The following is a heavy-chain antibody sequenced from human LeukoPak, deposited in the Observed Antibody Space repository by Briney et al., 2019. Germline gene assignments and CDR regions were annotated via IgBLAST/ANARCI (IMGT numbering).Heavy chain of an antibody. D-gene: IGHD4-17*01. CDR3: VRLQSANHDNGYYTGGFYYMDV. Sequence: SETLSLTRSVSGGSMSNNYWGWIRQPPGKGLEWIGYISYTGSTSVTPSLKSRVNIFLETPRNQFSLEVSSVIAADTAVYYCVRLQSANHDNGYYTGGFYYMDVWGKGTTVTVSS. V-gene: IGHV4-59*08. CDR2: ISYTGST. CDR1: GGSMSNNY. J-gene: IGHJ6*03.